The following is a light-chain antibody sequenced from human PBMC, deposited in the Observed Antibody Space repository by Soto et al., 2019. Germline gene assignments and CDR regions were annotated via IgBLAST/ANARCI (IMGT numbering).Light chain of an antibody. J-gene: IGKJ5*01. CDR1: QGVTNF. CDR2: DXY. CDR3: QQRSNWPIT. V-gene: IGKV3-11*01. Sequence: IVLRQSPGTLSLSPGKRATLSCRASQGVTNFLAWYQQKPGQAPRPLIYDXYNRATGIPARCSGSGSGTDFTLTINNLDPEDFAVYYCQQRSNWPITFGQGTRLEIK.